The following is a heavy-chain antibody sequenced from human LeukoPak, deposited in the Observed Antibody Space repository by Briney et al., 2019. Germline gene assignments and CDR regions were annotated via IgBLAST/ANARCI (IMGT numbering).Heavy chain of an antibody. D-gene: IGHD2-15*01. CDR1: GFTFRSYD. V-gene: IGHV3-13*01. CDR3: ARYCSGVSCYPGYGMDV. J-gene: IGHJ6*02. Sequence: GGSLRLSCAGSGFTFRSYDMYWVRQPTGKGLEWVSAIDTAGDTKYLGSVKGRFTISRENAKNSLYLQMNSLRAGDTAVYYCARYCSGVSCYPGYGMDVWGQGTTVTVSS. CDR2: IDTAGDT.